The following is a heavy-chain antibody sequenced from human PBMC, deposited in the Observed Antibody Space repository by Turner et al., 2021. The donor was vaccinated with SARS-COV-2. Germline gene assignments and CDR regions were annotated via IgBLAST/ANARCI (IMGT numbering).Heavy chain of an antibody. V-gene: IGHV3-33*01. CDR2: IWYDGSNK. CDR1: GFTFSSYG. J-gene: IGHJ4*02. D-gene: IGHD6-13*01. Sequence: QVQLVESGGGVVQPGRSLRLSCAASGFTFSSYGMHWVRQAPGKGLELVAVIWYDGSNKYYADSVKGRFTISRDNSKNTLYLQMNRLRAEDTAVYYCARASQNGYSSSWYDPDIDYWGQGTLVTVSS. CDR3: ARASQNGYSSSWYDPDIDY.